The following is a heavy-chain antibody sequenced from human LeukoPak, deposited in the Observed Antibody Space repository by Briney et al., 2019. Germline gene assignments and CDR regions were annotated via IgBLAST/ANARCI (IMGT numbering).Heavy chain of an antibody. D-gene: IGHD2-21*02. J-gene: IGHJ4*02. CDR2: IYSGGST. CDR1: GFTVSSNY. Sequence: PGGSLRLSCAASGFTVSSNYMSWVPQAPGKGLEWVSVIYSGGSTYYADSVKGRFTISRDNSKNTLYLQMNSLRAEDTARYYCARVTEGFLDYWGQGTLVTVSS. CDR3: ARVTEGFLDY. V-gene: IGHV3-53*01.